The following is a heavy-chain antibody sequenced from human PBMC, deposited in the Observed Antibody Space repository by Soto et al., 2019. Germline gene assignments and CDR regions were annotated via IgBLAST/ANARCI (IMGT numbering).Heavy chain of an antibody. CDR3: ARGAPFVVVTAAPGDAFDI. CDR2: IYNTGNT. Sequence: LSLTCAVSGGSISSPGYSWTWIRQPPGKGLEWIGYIYNTGNTYYNPSLKSRVTISVDRSKNHFSLRLSSVTAADTAMYYCARGAPFVVVTAAPGDAFDIWGQGTMVTV. J-gene: IGHJ3*02. V-gene: IGHV4-30-2*01. D-gene: IGHD2-21*02. CDR1: GGSISSPGYS.